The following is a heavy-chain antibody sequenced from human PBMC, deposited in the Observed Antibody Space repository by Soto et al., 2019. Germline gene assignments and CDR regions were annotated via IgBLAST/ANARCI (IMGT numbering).Heavy chain of an antibody. CDR3: ASPARITGTNGPYKDY. CDR1: GGSFSGYY. CDR2: INHSGST. V-gene: IGHV4-34*01. D-gene: IGHD1-20*01. J-gene: IGHJ4*02. Sequence: SETLSLTCAVYGGSFSGYYWSWIRQPPGKGLEWIGEINHSGSTNYNPSLKSRVTISVDTSKNQFSLKLSSVTAADTAVYYCASPARITGTNGPYKDYWGQGTLVTVSS.